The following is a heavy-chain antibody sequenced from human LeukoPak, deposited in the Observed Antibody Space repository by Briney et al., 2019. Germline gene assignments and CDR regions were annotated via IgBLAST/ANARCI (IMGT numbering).Heavy chain of an antibody. V-gene: IGHV1-69*05. CDR1: GGTFSSYP. D-gene: IGHD2-2*01. J-gene: IGHJ5*02. CDR3: AGAGCGNSSCYDSRGWFDP. Sequence: GASVKVSCKASGGTFSSYPIIWVRQAPGQGLEWMGGIIPVFGTANYAQKFQGRVTITTDESTSIVYMELSSLRSEDTALYCCAGAGCGNSSCYDSRGWFDPWGQGTLVTVSS. CDR2: IIPVFGTA.